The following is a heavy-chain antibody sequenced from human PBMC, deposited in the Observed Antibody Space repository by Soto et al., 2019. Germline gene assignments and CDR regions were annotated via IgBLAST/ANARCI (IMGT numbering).Heavy chain of an antibody. CDR3: ARYCGGDCYSGGG. V-gene: IGHV4-61*01. D-gene: IGHD2-21*02. Sequence: QVQLQESGPGLVKPSETLSLPCTVSGGSVSSGSYYWSWIRQPPGKGLEWIGYIYYSGSTNYNPSLKSRVTISVDTSKNQFSLKLSSVTAADTAVYYCARYCGGDCYSGGGWGQGTLVTVSS. CDR2: IYYSGST. J-gene: IGHJ4*02. CDR1: GGSVSSGSYY.